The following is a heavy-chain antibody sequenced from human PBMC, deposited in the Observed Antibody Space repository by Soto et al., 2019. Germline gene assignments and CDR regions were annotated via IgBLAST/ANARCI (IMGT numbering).Heavy chain of an antibody. V-gene: IGHV4-59*01. CDR3: AREIYSYGHLYSFDY. CDR1: GGSISSYY. D-gene: IGHD5-18*01. Sequence: SETLSLTCTVSGGSISSYYWSWIRQPPGKGLEWIGYIYYSGSTNYNPSLKSRVTISVDTSKNQFSLKLSSVTAADTAVYYCAREIYSYGHLYSFDYWGLGTLVTVSS. J-gene: IGHJ4*02. CDR2: IYYSGST.